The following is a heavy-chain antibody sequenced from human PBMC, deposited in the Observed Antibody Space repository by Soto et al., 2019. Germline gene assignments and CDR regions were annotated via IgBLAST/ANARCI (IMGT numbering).Heavy chain of an antibody. Sequence: SETLSLTCAVSGGSISSSNWWSWVRQPPGKGLEWIGEIYHSGSTNYNPSLKSRVTISVDKSKNQFSLKLSSVTAADSAVYYCARVSGSYYYGMDVWGQGTTVTVSS. D-gene: IGHD5-12*01. V-gene: IGHV4-4*02. CDR3: ARVSGSYYYGMDV. J-gene: IGHJ6*02. CDR2: IYHSGST. CDR1: GGSISSSNW.